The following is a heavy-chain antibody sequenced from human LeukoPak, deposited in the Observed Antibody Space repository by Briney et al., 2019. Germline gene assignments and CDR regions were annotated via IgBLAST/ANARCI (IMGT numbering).Heavy chain of an antibody. V-gene: IGHV3-7*03. CDR3: ARDLGSSWAGLNHFDY. Sequence: GGSLRLSCAASGFTFSSYWMSWVRQAPGKGLEWVANIKQDGSEKYYVDSVKGRFTISRDNAKNSLYLQMNSLRAEDTAVYYCARDLGSSWAGLNHFDYWGQGTLVTVSS. J-gene: IGHJ4*02. CDR2: IKQDGSEK. D-gene: IGHD6-13*01. CDR1: GFTFSSYW.